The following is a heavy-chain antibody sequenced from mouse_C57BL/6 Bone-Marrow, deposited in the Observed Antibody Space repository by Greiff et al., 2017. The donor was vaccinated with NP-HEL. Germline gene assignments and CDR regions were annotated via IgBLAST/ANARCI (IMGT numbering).Heavy chain of an antibody. CDR2: INPSTGGT. V-gene: IGHV1-42*01. CDR1: GYSFTGYY. J-gene: IGHJ2*01. D-gene: IGHD2-5*01. CDR3: ARSLSNFRD. Sequence: VQLKESGPELVKPGASVKISCKASGYSFTGYYMNWVKQSPEKSLEWIGEINPSTGGTTYNQKFKAKATLTVDKSSSTAYMQLKSLTSEDSAVYYCARSLSNFRDWGQGTTLTVSS.